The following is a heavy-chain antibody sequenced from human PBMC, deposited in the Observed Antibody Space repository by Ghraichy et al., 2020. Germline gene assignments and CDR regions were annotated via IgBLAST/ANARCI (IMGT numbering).Heavy chain of an antibody. CDR3: AKDLSYSSSSLLDY. D-gene: IGHD6-6*01. J-gene: IGHJ4*02. V-gene: IGHV3-23*01. Sequence: GGSLRLSCAASGFTFSSYAMSWVRQAPGKGLEWVSTISGSGGSTYYADSVKGRFTISRDNSKNTLYLQMNSLRAEDTAVYYCAKDLSYSSSSLLDYWGQGTLVTVSS. CDR2: ISGSGGST. CDR1: GFTFSSYA.